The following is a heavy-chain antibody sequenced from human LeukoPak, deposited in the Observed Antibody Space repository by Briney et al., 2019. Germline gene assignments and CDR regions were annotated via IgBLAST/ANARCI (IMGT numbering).Heavy chain of an antibody. CDR2: IYYSGST. Sequence: SETLSLTCTVSGGSISSYYWSWIRQPPGKGLEWIGYIYYSGSTNYNPSLKSRVTISVDTSKNQFSLKLSSVTAADTAVYYCARDRFDSSGYYDYFDYWGQGTLVTVSS. CDR3: ARDRFDSSGYYDYFDY. CDR1: GGSISSYY. V-gene: IGHV4-59*01. J-gene: IGHJ4*02. D-gene: IGHD3-22*01.